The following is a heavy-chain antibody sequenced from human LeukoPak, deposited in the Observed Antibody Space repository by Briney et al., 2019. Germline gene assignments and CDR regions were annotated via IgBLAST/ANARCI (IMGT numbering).Heavy chain of an antibody. CDR2: ITSSSSYT. CDR3: ASRYYDSSGYPHDAFDI. V-gene: IGHV3-11*03. J-gene: IGHJ3*02. Sequence: GGSLRLSCAASGFTFSDFYMSWIRQAPGKGLEWVSCITSSSSYTNYADSVKGRFTISRDNAKNSLYLQMNSLRAEDTAVYYCASRYYDSSGYPHDAFDIWGQGTMVTVSS. CDR1: GFTFSDFY. D-gene: IGHD3-22*01.